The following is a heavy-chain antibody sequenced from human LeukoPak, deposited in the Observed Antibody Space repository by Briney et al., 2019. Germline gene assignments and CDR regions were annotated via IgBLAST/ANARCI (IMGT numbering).Heavy chain of an antibody. J-gene: IGHJ6*02. CDR1: GFTFGSYA. CDR2: ISATGAST. D-gene: IGHD4-11*01. CDR3: AKYFYSNYYYGVDV. V-gene: IGHV3-23*01. Sequence: GGSLRLSCAASGFTFGSYAMSWVRQAPGKGMEWVSAISATGASTYYADSVKGRFTISRDNSKNTLYLQMNSLRAEDTAVYYCAKYFYSNYYYGVDVWGQGTTVTVSS.